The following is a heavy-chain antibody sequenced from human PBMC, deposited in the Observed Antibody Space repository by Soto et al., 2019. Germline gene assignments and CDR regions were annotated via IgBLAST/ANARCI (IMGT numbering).Heavy chain of an antibody. Sequence: PSETLSLTCTVSGASISGFYWSWIRKSAGKGLEWIGSLYYGGSTFYNPSLKSRVTISLDTSKNQFSLRLTSVTAADTAIYYCARQLPVGATSWFDPWGQGTLVTVSS. CDR2: LYYGGST. D-gene: IGHD1-26*01. V-gene: IGHV4-59*05. J-gene: IGHJ5*02. CDR1: GASISGFY. CDR3: ARQLPVGATSWFDP.